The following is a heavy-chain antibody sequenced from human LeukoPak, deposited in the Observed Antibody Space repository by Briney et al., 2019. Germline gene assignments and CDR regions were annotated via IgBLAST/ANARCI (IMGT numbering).Heavy chain of an antibody. J-gene: IGHJ5*02. CDR1: GYIFTRYA. V-gene: IGHV1-3*01. CDR3: ARGEVITMVRGVIGSNWFDL. D-gene: IGHD3-10*01. Sequence: ASVKVSCKASGYIFTRYAMYWVRQAPGQRLEWMGWINAGKGNTKYSQKFQGRVTITRDTSASTAYMELSSLRSEDTAVYYCARGEVITMVRGVIGSNWFDLWGQGTLDTVSS. CDR2: INAGKGNT.